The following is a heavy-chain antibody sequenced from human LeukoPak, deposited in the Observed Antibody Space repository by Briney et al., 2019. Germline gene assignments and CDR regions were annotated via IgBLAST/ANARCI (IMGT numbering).Heavy chain of an antibody. J-gene: IGHJ1*01. Sequence: PGGSLRLSCAASGFTFSTYWMHWVRQAPGKGLVWVSRIKSDGSTNYADSVKGRFTISRDNAKNTLSLQMNSLRPEDTGVYYCARAPSEIGGYYPEYFRHWGQGTLDTVSS. V-gene: IGHV3-74*01. D-gene: IGHD3-3*01. CDR3: ARAPSEIGGYYPEYFRH. CDR1: GFTFSTYW. CDR2: IKSDGST.